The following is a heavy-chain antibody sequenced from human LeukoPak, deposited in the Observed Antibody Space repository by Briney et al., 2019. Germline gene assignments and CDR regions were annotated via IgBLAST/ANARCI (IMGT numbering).Heavy chain of an antibody. V-gene: IGHV3-53*01. CDR2: LYSDGNT. J-gene: IGHJ4*02. D-gene: IGHD1-14*01. CDR1: GFTAITND. Sequence: GGSLSLSCAASGFTAITNDMTWVRQAPGKGLEWVSVLYSDGNTKYADSVQGRFTISRDNSKNTLYLEMNSLSPDDTAVYYCARGVEPLAANTLAYWGQGTLVTVSS. CDR3: ARGVEPLAANTLAY.